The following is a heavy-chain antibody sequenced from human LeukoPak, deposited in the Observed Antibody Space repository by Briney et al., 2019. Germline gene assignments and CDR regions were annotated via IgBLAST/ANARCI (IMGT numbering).Heavy chain of an antibody. V-gene: IGHV4-61*02. Sequence: PSQTLSLTCTVSGDSISSGTYYWSWIRQPTGKGLEWIERIDASGNPNYNPSLRSRLTMSVDTSKNQFSLNLRFVTAADTAVFYCARGFEYSTSSRLGYYYFYMDVWGTGTTVTVSS. CDR1: GDSISSGTYY. CDR2: IDASGNP. J-gene: IGHJ6*03. CDR3: ARGFEYSTSSRLGYYYFYMDV. D-gene: IGHD6-6*01.